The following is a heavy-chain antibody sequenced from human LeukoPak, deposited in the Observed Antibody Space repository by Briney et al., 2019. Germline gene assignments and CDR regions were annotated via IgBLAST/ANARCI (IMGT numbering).Heavy chain of an antibody. J-gene: IGHJ4*02. CDR3: ARRDITSGWSFNY. V-gene: IGHV4-4*07. CDR1: GDSICNYH. D-gene: IGHD6-19*01. CDR2: SHSSGRT. Sequence: SETLSLTCSVSGDSICNYHWSWIRQPAGKGLEWIGQSHSSGRTNYNPPLESRVTVSIDTPENQFYLTIRSVTAADTAIYYCARRDITSGWSFNYWGQGILVTVS.